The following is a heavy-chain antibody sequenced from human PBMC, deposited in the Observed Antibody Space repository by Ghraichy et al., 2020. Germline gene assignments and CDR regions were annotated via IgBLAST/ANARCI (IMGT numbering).Heavy chain of an antibody. CDR1: EFAFSSYA. V-gene: IGHV3-23*01. J-gene: IGHJ4*02. Sequence: LTCAVSEFAFSSYAMSWVRQAPGKGLEWVSSISNGGDNTYYADSVKGRFTISRDNFKNTLYVQMDSVRAEDTAMYYCATARGITGIITNDYWGQGTLVTVSS. CDR2: ISNGGDNT. D-gene: IGHD1-20*01. CDR3: ATARGITGIITNDY.